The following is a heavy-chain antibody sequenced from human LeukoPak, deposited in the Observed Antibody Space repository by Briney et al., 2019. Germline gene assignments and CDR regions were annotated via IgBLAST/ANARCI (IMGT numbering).Heavy chain of an antibody. CDR1: ASTFSSYP. V-gene: IGHV3-23*01. CDR3: AKILSGSYCFDL. Sequence: PGGSLRLSCAASASTFSSYPMTWVRQAPRQGLEWVSAISGNSVTTYYTDSVKGRFTISRDNSKNTLYLQMYTLRAEDTAVYYCAKILSGSYCFDLWGQGTLVTVSS. J-gene: IGHJ4*02. CDR2: ISGNSVTT. D-gene: IGHD1-26*01.